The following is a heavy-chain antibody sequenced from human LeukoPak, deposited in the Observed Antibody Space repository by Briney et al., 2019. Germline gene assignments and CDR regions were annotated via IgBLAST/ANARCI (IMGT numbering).Heavy chain of an antibody. J-gene: IGHJ5*02. CDR1: GFTFSSYA. V-gene: IGHV3-23*01. Sequence: GGSLRLSCAASGFTFSSYAMSWVRQAPGKGLEWASAISGSGGSTYYADSVKGRFTISRDNSKNTLYLQMNSLRAEDTAVYYCAKFGSGGSGGSWGFDPWGQGTLVTVSS. CDR3: AKFGSGGSGGSWGFDP. CDR2: ISGSGGST. D-gene: IGHD2-15*01.